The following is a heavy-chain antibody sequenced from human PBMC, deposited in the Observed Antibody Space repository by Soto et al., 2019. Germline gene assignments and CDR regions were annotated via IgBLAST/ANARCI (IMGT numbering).Heavy chain of an antibody. J-gene: IGHJ4*02. V-gene: IGHV3-30-3*01. Sequence: GGSLRLSCAASGFTFGSNAMHWVRQAPGKGLEWVAVISYDGSNKYYADSVKGRFTISRDNSKNTLYLQMNSLRAEDTAVYYCARSGYCSGGSCYRRAPYYFDYWGKGT. CDR1: GFTFGSNA. CDR2: ISYDGSNK. CDR3: ARSGYCSGGSCYRRAPYYFDY. D-gene: IGHD2-15*01.